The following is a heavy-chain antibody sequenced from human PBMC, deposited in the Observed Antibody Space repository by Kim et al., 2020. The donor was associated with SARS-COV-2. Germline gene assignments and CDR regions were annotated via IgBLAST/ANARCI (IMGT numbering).Heavy chain of an antibody. J-gene: IGHJ5*01. V-gene: IGHV1-2*06. CDR2: IIPHSGSA. CDR1: GGTFTTYY. D-gene: IGHD6-19*01. Sequence: ASVRVSCKASGGTFTTYYINWVRQAPGQGLEWMGRIIPHSGSAIYTQNFQGRVTMTTDASTSTASMELSGLRSDDTAVYYCVTIERSSVVSWCHGAQDT. CDR3: VTIERSSVVS.